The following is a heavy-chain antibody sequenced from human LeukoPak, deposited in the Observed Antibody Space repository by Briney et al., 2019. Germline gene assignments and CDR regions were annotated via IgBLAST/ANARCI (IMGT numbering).Heavy chain of an antibody. V-gene: IGHV3-48*03. CDR3: ARDRLRGWYLAPVDI. J-gene: IGHJ3*02. Sequence: PGGSLRLSCAASGFTFSSYEMNWVRQAPGKGLEWVSYISSSGSTIYYADSVKGRFTISRDNAKNSLYLQMNSLRAEDTALYYCARDRLRGWYLAPVDIWGQGTMVTVSS. CDR2: ISSSGSTI. CDR1: GFTFSSYE. D-gene: IGHD6-19*01.